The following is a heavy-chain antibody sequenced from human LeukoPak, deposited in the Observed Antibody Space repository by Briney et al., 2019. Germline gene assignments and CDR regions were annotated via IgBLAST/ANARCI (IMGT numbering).Heavy chain of an antibody. J-gene: IGHJ4*02. V-gene: IGHV4-31*03. CDR2: IYYSGST. D-gene: IGHD1-1*01. Sequence: SQTLSLTCTVSGGSISSGGYYWSWIRQHPGKGLEWIGYIYYSGSTYYNPSLKSRVTISVDTSKNQFSLKLSSVTAADTAVYYCARTNESGYLHTGALFDYWGQGTLVTVSS. CDR3: ARTNESGYLHTGALFDY. CDR1: GGSISSGGYY.